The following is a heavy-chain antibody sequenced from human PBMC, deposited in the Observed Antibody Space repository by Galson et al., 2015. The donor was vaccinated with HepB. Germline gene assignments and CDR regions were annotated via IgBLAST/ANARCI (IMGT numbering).Heavy chain of an antibody. CDR2: INHSGST. CDR3: ARVKMIVVVSPRYFDY. J-gene: IGHJ4*02. D-gene: IGHD3-22*01. Sequence: ETLSLTCAVYGGSFSGYYWSWIRQPPGKGLEWIGEINHSGSTNYNPSLKSRVTISVDTSKNQFSLKLSSVTAADTAVYYCARVKMIVVVSPRYFDYWGQGTLVTVSS. CDR1: GGSFSGYY. V-gene: IGHV4-34*01.